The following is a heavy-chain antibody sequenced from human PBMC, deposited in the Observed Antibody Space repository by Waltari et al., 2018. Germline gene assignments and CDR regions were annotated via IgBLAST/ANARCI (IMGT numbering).Heavy chain of an antibody. CDR1: GYPVSALS. CDR3: ATDHHRDSGYDI. CDR2: YDPEEGDS. Sequence: QVQLVRAGAEVKKPGAPGKVSCKVSGYPVSALSMHWVRQAPGKGLEWMGGYDPEEGDSVSAQIFQGRLSMTEDTSTDTAYMELSSLRSEDTAVYFCATDHHRDSGYDIWGQGTLVIVSS. J-gene: IGHJ4*02. V-gene: IGHV1-24*01. D-gene: IGHD5-12*01.